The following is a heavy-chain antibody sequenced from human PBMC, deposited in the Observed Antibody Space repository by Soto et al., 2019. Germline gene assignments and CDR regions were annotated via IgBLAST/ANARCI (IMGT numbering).Heavy chain of an antibody. CDR2: IYYSGST. V-gene: IGHV4-59*01. CDR1: GGSISSYY. Sequence: SETLSLTCTVSGGSISSYYWSWIRQPPGKGLEWIGYIYYSGSTNYNPSLKSRVTISVDTSKNQFSLKLSSVTAADTAVYYCARDRDWLLYGNWFDPWGQGTLVTVSS. J-gene: IGHJ5*02. D-gene: IGHD3-9*01. CDR3: ARDRDWLLYGNWFDP.